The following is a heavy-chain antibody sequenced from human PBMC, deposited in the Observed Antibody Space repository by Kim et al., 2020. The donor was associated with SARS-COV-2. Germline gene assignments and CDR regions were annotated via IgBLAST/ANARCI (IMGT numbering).Heavy chain of an antibody. D-gene: IGHD3-3*01. Sequence: SETLSLTCTVSGGSISNYYWSWIRQPPGKGLEWIGYIDYSGSTNYNPSLKSRVTISVDTSKNQFSLKLSSVTAADTAVYHCARHRSSITIFGVVIINDMDVWGQGTTVTVSS. CDR1: GGSISNYY. CDR2: IDYSGST. CDR3: ARHRSSITIFGVVIINDMDV. V-gene: IGHV4-59*08. J-gene: IGHJ6*02.